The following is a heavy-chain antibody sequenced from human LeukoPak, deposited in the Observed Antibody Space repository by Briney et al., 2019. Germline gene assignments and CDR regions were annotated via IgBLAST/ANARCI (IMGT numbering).Heavy chain of an antibody. CDR2: INPNSGGT. CDR3: ARPEGQGYFDY. D-gene: IGHD1-14*01. V-gene: IGHV1-2*06. CDR1: GYTFTGYY. Sequence: ASVKVSCKGSGYTFTGYYMHWVRQAPGQGLEWMGRINPNSGGTNYAQKFQGRVTVTRDTSISTAYMELSRLRSDDTAVYYCARPEGQGYFDYWGQGTLVTVSS. J-gene: IGHJ4*02.